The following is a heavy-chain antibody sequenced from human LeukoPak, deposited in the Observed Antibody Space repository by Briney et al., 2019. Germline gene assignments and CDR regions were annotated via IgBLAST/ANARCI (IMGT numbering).Heavy chain of an antibody. CDR2: MYQTGSS. CDR1: GYSIGSGYY. V-gene: IGHV4-38-2*02. CDR3: ARENVVAQGTFDY. D-gene: IGHD2-21*01. J-gene: IGHJ4*02. Sequence: PSETLSLTCSVSGYSIGSGYYWGWIRQPPGKGLEWIGSMYQTGSSYYNPSLKSRVTISLDTSKNQVSLKLTFVTAADTAFYFCARENVVAQGTFDYWGQGTLVTVSS.